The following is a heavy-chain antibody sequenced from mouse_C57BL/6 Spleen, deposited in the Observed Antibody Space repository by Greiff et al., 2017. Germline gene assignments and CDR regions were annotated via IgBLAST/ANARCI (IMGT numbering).Heavy chain of an antibody. CDR3: ARGLGLFAWFAY. D-gene: IGHD4-1*01. J-gene: IGHJ3*01. CDR2: ISSGSSTI. CDR1: GFTFSDYG. V-gene: IGHV5-17*01. Sequence: EVQLVESGGGLVKPGGSLKLSCAASGFTFSDYGMHWVRQAPEKGLEWVAYISSGSSTIYYADTVKGRFTISRDNAKNTLFLQMTSLRSEDTAMYYCARGLGLFAWFAYWGQGTLVTVSA.